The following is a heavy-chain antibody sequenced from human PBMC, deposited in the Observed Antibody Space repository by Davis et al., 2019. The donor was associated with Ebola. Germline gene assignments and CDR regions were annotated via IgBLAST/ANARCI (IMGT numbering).Heavy chain of an antibody. Sequence: GGSLRLSCAASGFTFNYYAMSWVRQAPGKGLEWVSLIGGGGDDTYYPDSVKGRFTISRDNSKNMLFLQMNSLRAEDTAVYYCARAEWLRFNRFDYWGQGTLVTVSS. V-gene: IGHV3-23*01. J-gene: IGHJ4*02. CDR3: ARAEWLRFNRFDY. CDR2: IGGGGDDT. CDR1: GFTFNYYA. D-gene: IGHD5-12*01.